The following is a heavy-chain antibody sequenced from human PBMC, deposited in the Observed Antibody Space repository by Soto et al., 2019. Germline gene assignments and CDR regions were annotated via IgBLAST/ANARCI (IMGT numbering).Heavy chain of an antibody. CDR3: ARDHPHSYGVYYFDY. Sequence: SETLSLTCSVSGGSISSGGYYWNWIRQSPGKGLEWIGYIYSSGSTHYNPSLQNRVTISIDTSKNQVSLKVNSVTAADTAVYYCARDHPHSYGVYYFDYWGQGTPVTVSS. D-gene: IGHD5-18*01. CDR1: GGSISSGGYY. V-gene: IGHV4-61*08. CDR2: IYSSGST. J-gene: IGHJ4*02.